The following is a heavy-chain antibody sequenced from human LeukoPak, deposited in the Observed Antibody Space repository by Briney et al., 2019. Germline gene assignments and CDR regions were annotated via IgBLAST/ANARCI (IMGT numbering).Heavy chain of an antibody. CDR2: LYYGENS. D-gene: IGHD6-25*01. V-gene: IGHV4-39*01. CDR3: ARQLPTAAADTRGYFDY. J-gene: IGHJ4*02. Sequence: SETLSLTCTVSGGSISIISSSTYYWGWIRQAPGKGLEWIGSLYYGENSHYNPSLKSRATFPVDTSNNQFSLKLTSVTDADAAVYFCARQLPTAAADTRGYFDYWGQGTVVTVSS. CDR1: GGSISIISSSTYY.